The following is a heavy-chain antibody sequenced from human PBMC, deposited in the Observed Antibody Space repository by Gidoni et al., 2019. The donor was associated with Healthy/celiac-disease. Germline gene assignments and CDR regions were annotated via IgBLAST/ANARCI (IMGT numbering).Heavy chain of an antibody. CDR3: ARGWAYYGDYGSVDD. Sequence: QVQLVESGGGVVQPRRSLSLSCAASGFTFISYGMHGFRQAPGKGLEWVAVIWYDGSNKYYAVSVKGRFTISRDNCKNTLYLQMNSLRAEDTAVYYCARGWAYYGDYGSVDDWGQGTLVTVSS. V-gene: IGHV3-33*01. D-gene: IGHD4-17*01. CDR2: IWYDGSNK. J-gene: IGHJ4*02. CDR1: GFTFISYG.